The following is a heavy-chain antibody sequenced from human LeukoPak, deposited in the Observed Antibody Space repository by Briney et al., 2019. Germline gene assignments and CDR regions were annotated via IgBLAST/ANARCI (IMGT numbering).Heavy chain of an antibody. CDR2: IKQDGSAK. J-gene: IGHJ4*02. CDR1: GVSLSSYG. CDR3: ARAAGGGYFDF. Sequence: GGSLRLSCEVSGVSLSSYGMHWVRQAPGKGLEWVANIKQDGSAKYYVDSVKGRFTISRDNAKNSLYLQMGSLRAEDTAVYYCARAAGGGYFDFWGQGTLVTVSS. D-gene: IGHD6-13*01. V-gene: IGHV3-7*04.